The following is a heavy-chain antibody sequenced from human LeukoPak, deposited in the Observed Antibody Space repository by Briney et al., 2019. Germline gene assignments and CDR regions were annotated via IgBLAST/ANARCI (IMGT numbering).Heavy chain of an antibody. CDR2: IGTAGDT. CDR1: GFTFSSYD. Sequence: PGGSLRLSCAASGFTFSSYDMHWVRQATGKGLEWVSAIGTAGDTYYPGSVKGRFTISRENAKNSLYLQMNSLRAGDTAVYYCARVSHGGAGDAFDIWGQGTMVTVSS. J-gene: IGHJ3*02. CDR3: ARVSHGGAGDAFDI. D-gene: IGHD4-23*01. V-gene: IGHV3-13*01.